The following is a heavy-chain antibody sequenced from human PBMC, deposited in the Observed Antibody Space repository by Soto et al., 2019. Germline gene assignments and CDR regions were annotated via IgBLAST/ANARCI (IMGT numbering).Heavy chain of an antibody. Sequence: PGGSLRLSCAASGFTFSSYAMSWVRQAPGKGLEWVSAISGSGGSTYYADSVKGRFTISRDNSKNTLYLQMNSLRAEDTAVYYCAKFWYYYDSSGYSPNPCFDYWGQGTLVTVSS. J-gene: IGHJ4*02. CDR2: ISGSGGST. D-gene: IGHD3-22*01. CDR1: GFTFSSYA. CDR3: AKFWYYYDSSGYSPNPCFDY. V-gene: IGHV3-23*01.